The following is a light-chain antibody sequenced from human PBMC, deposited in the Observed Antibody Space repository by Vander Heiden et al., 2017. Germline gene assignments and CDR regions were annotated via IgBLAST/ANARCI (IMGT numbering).Light chain of an antibody. CDR3: QQRGNWLVS. CDR1: QCVGVF. J-gene: IGKJ4*01. V-gene: IGKV3-11*01. Sequence: IVLTQSPATLSLSPGERVTLSCRASQCVGVFLAWYLQKQGQAPRLLIYDTFHRASSVPPRFSGSGSGTDFTIAISSLEPDDFALYYCQQRGNWLVSFGGGTRVEI. CDR2: DTF.